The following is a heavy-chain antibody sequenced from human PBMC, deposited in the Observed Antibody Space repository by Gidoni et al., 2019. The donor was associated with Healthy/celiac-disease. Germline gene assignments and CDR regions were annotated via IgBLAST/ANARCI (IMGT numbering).Heavy chain of an antibody. V-gene: IGHV5-10-1*03. J-gene: IGHJ6*02. D-gene: IGHD6-19*01. Sequence: EVQLVQSGAEVKKPGESLRISCKGSGYSFTSYWISWVRQMPGKGLEWMGKIDPSDSYTNYSPSFQGHVTISADKSISTAYLQWSSLKASDTAMYYCATTIAVAGIHYYYGMDVWGQGTTVTVSS. CDR1: GYSFTSYW. CDR2: IDPSDSYT. CDR3: ATTIAVAGIHYYYGMDV.